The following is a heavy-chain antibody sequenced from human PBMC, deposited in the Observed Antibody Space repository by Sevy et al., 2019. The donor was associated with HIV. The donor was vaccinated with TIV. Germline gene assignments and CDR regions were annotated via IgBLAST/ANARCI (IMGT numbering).Heavy chain of an antibody. CDR2: ISYDGSNK. V-gene: IGHV3-30*03. Sequence: GGSLRLSCAASGFTFSSYGMHWVRQAPGKGLEWVAVISYDGSNKYYVDSVKGRFTISRDNSKNTLYLQMNSLRAEDTAVYYCAREVENYYFDYWGQGTLVTVSS. CDR1: GFTFSSYG. J-gene: IGHJ4*02. D-gene: IGHD1-1*01. CDR3: AREVENYYFDY.